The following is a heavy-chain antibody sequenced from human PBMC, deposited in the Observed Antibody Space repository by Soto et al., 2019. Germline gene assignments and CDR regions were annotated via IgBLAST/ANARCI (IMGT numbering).Heavy chain of an antibody. V-gene: IGHV1-18*01. D-gene: IGHD6-19*01. Sequence: ASVKVSCKASGYTFTSYGISWVRQAPGQGLEWMGWISAYNGNTNYAQKLQGRVTMTTDTSTSTAYMELRSLRSDDTAVYCCARGAPAETEFDPWGQGILVTVSS. CDR1: GYTFTSYG. CDR2: ISAYNGNT. CDR3: ARGAPAETEFDP. J-gene: IGHJ5*02.